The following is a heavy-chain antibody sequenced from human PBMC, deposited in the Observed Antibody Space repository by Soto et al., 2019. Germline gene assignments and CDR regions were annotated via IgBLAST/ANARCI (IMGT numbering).Heavy chain of an antibody. CDR3: AGELSGNYFAVDL. CDR1: GFTFSDHY. CDR2: MTRSGSSS. V-gene: IGHV3-11*01. J-gene: IGHJ3*01. D-gene: IGHD1-26*01. Sequence: QVQLVESGGDLVKPGGSLRLSCAASGFTFSDHYMSWIRQAPGKGLEWISDMTRSGSSSSYADSVKGRCTMSRDNAKNSLLLQMNSMSGDDTSVYYCAGELSGNYFAVDLWGQWTVVTVSS.